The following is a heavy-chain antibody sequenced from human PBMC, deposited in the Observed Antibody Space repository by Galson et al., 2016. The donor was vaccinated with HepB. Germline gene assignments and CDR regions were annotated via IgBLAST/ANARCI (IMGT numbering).Heavy chain of an antibody. Sequence: SVKVSCKASGYTFTNYDINWVRQAAGQGLEWMAWMNPNSGNTGYAQKFQGRVTLTRDTSISTAYMELTSLTSEDTAVYYCAGVSSGTYFRYWYFDLWGRGTLVTVSS. CDR3: AGVSSGTYFRYWYFDL. J-gene: IGHJ2*01. CDR2: MNPNSGNT. V-gene: IGHV1-8*02. D-gene: IGHD1-26*01. CDR1: GYTFTNYD.